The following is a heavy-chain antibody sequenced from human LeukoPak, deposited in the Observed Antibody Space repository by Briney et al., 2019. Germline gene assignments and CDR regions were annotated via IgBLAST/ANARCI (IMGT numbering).Heavy chain of an antibody. J-gene: IGHJ5*02. CDR2: INPSGTWT. CDR3: ARERYGSGSYARFDP. CDR1: GYTFTRYY. D-gene: IGHD3-10*01. V-gene: IGHV1-46*01. Sequence: GASVKVSCKAFGYTFTRYYMHWVRQAPGQGPEWMGVINPSGTWTTYPQKFQGRVTITADESTSTAYMELSSLRSEDTAVYYCARERYGSGSYARFDPWGQGTLVTVSS.